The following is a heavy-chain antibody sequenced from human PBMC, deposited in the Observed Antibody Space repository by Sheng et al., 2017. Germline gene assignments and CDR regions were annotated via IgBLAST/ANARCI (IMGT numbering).Heavy chain of an antibody. CDR2: IYYTGST. CDR3: AREGPSGSLVY. Sequence: QLQLQESGPGLVKPSETLSLTCTVSGGSISSGSYYWGWIRPAPQGRDWIGIGRIYYTGSTYYNPSLKSRVTISADTSKNQFYLKLSSVTAADTAVYYCAREGPSGSLVYWGQGTLVTVSS. J-gene: IGHJ4*02. V-gene: IGHV4-39*07. CDR1: GGSISSGSYY. D-gene: IGHD1-26*01.